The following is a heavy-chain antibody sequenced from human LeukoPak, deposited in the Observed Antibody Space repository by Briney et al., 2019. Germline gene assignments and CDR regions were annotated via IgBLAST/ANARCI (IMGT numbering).Heavy chain of an antibody. J-gene: IGHJ4*02. CDR2: IYYSGST. Sequence: PSETLSLTCTVSGGSISSGDYYWRWIRQPPGKGLEWIGYIYYSGSTYYNPSLKSRVTISVDTSKNQFSLKLSSVTAADTAVYYCARAPSGGSFDYWGQRTLVTVSS. CDR1: GGSISSGDYY. CDR3: ARAPSGGSFDY. D-gene: IGHD2-15*01. V-gene: IGHV4-30-4*01.